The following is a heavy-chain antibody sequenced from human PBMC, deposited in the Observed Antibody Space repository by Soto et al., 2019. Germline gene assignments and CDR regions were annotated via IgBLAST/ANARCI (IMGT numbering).Heavy chain of an antibody. CDR2: IYYSGNT. D-gene: IGHD3-10*01. CDR3: ARALYGSGVLDV. CDR1: GGSITSYY. J-gene: IGHJ6*02. V-gene: IGHV4-59*12. Sequence: SDTLSLTCTVPGGSITSYYWSCIRQPPGKGLEWIGNIYYSGNTKYNPSLKSRVTISVDTSKNQFSLKLSSVTAADTAVYYCARALYGSGVLDVWGQGTTVPVSS.